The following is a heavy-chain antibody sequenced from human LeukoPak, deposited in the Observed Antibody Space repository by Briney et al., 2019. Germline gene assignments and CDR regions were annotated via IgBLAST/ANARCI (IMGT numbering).Heavy chain of an antibody. Sequence: PGGSLRLSCAASGFTFSSYEMNWVRQAPGKGLEWVSYISSSGSTIYYADSVKGRFTISRDNAKNSLYLQMNSLRAEDTAVYYCARIANWGNFDYWGQGTLVTVSS. J-gene: IGHJ4*02. V-gene: IGHV3-48*03. D-gene: IGHD7-27*01. CDR1: GFTFSSYE. CDR3: ARIANWGNFDY. CDR2: ISSSGSTI.